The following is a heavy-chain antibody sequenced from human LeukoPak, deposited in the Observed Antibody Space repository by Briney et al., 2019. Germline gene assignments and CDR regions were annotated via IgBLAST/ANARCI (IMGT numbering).Heavy chain of an antibody. CDR2: INPNSGGT. V-gene: IGHV1-2*02. J-gene: IGHJ6*03. CDR1: GYTFTGYY. D-gene: IGHD2-2*01. Sequence: ASVKVSCKASGYTFTGYYMHWVRQAPGQGLEWMGWINPNSGGTNYAQKFQGRVTMIRDTSISTAYMELSRLRSDDTAVYYCARGSVHIVVVPAAITISDYYYYYYMDVWGKGTTVTVSS. CDR3: ARGSVHIVVVPAAITISDYYYYYYMDV.